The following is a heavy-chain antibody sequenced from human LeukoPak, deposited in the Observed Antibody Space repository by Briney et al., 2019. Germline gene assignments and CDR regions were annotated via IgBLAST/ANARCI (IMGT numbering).Heavy chain of an antibody. CDR2: INPKRGDT. V-gene: IGHV1-2*02. J-gene: IGHJ6*03. Sequence: ASVKVSCKASGYTFTGYYMHWVRQAPGQGLEWMGWINPKRGDTNYAQKFQGRVTMTRDTSISTVYMELSRLRSEDTAVYYCARVLWFGETYYMDVWGKGTTVTVSS. CDR3: ARVLWFGETYYMDV. CDR1: GYTFTGYY. D-gene: IGHD3-10*01.